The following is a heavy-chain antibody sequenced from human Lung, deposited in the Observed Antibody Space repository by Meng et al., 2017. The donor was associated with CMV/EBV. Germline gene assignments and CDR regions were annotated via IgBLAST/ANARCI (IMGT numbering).Heavy chain of an antibody. D-gene: IGHD2-2*01. CDR3: AREGGSTADWFDP. J-gene: IGHJ5*02. Sequence: KPPGYTFPGYHMHWVRQAPGQGLEWMGWINPNSGGTNYAQKFQGRVTMTRDTSISTAYMELSRLRSDDTAVYYCAREGGSTADWFDPWGQGTLVTVSS. CDR1: GYTFPGYH. CDR2: INPNSGGT. V-gene: IGHV1-2*02.